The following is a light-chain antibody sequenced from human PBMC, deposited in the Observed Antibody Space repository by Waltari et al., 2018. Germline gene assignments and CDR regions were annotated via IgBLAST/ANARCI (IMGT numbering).Light chain of an antibody. CDR1: SSDVGGFNF. CDR2: DVS. J-gene: IGLJ3*02. CDR3: SSYTISSTLNWV. Sequence: QSALTQPASVSGSPRQSITISCTGTSSDVGGFNFVSWYQQHPGKAPKLMIYDVSKRPSGVSNRFSGSKSGNTASLTISGLQAEDEADYYCSSYTISSTLNWVFGGGTKLTVL. V-gene: IGLV2-14*03.